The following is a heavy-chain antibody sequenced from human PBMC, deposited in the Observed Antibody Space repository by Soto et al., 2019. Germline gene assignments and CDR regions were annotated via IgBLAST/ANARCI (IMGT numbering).Heavy chain of an antibody. V-gene: IGHV1-2*02. CDR2: ISPNSGGT. Sequence: QVQLVQSGAEVKKPGASVKVSCKISGYTFTAYYIHWVRQAPGQGLEWLGWISPNSGGTNSAQKFQGRVTMTADTSITTAYLEVSRLMSDDTAVYYCARGPKTTNTWFIPDYWGQGTLDTVSS. CDR3: ARGPKTTNTWFIPDY. D-gene: IGHD1-1*01. J-gene: IGHJ4*02. CDR1: GYTFTAYY.